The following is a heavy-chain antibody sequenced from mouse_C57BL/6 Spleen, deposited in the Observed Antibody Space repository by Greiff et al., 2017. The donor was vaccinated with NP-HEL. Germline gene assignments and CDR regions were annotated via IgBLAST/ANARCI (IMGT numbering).Heavy chain of an antibody. D-gene: IGHD1-1*01. J-gene: IGHJ4*01. Sequence: EVMLVESGGGLVQPGGSMKLSCVASGFTFSNYWMNWVRQSPEKGLEWVAQIRLKSDNYATHYAESVKGRFTISRDDSKSSVYLQMNNLRAEDTGIYYCTADGSSPYYAMDYWGQGTSVTVSS. V-gene: IGHV6-3*01. CDR2: IRLKSDNYAT. CDR3: TADGSSPYYAMDY. CDR1: GFTFSNYW.